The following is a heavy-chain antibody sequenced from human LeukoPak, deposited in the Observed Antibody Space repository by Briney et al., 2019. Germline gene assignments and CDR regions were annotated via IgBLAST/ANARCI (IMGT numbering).Heavy chain of an antibody. CDR3: ARHLPRTDIRYAFDF. CDR1: GGSITNYY. CDR2: IFYSGST. Sequence: SETLSLTCTVSGGSITNYYWSWIRQPPGKGLEWIGYIFYSGSTSYNPSLKSRVTISVDTSKNLFSLRLSSVTAADTAVYYCARHLPRTDIRYAFDFWGQGTLLTVSS. J-gene: IGHJ3*01. D-gene: IGHD3-9*01. V-gene: IGHV4-59*08.